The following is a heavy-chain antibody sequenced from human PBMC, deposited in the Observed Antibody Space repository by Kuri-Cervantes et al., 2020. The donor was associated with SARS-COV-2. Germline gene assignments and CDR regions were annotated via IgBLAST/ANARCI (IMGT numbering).Heavy chain of an antibody. Sequence: GGSLRLSCAASGFTFSSYAMHWVRQAPGKGLEWVAVISYDGSNKYYADSVKGRFTISRDNAKNSLYLQMNSLRDEDTAVYYCARDSGYDILTGPYYYYMDVWGKGTTVTVSS. CDR1: GFTFSSYA. CDR2: ISYDGSNK. CDR3: ARDSGYDILTGPYYYYMDV. V-gene: IGHV3-30*07. D-gene: IGHD3-9*01. J-gene: IGHJ6*03.